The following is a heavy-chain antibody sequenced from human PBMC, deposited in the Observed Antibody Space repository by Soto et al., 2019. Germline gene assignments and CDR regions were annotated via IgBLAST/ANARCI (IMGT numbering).Heavy chain of an antibody. D-gene: IGHD4-17*01. CDR3: GRQGNGAEGFDF. J-gene: IGHJ4*02. V-gene: IGHV5-51*01. Sequence: GESLKISCKGSGYYFPSYWIGWVRQMPGKGLEWMGIFYPGDSDTRYSPSFQGQVTISADRSISTAYLQWSSLKPSDPAMYYCGRQGNGAEGFDFWGQGTLVTVSS. CDR1: GYYFPSYW. CDR2: FYPGDSDT.